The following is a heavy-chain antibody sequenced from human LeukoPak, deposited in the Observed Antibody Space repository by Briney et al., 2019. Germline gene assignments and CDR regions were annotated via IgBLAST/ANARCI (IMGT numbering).Heavy chain of an antibody. J-gene: IGHJ6*02. D-gene: IGHD2-2*01. Sequence: ASVKVSCKVSGDTLSDVSIHWVRQAPGKGLEWMGSFDAEDGERIYAQKFEGRVIMTEDTSTDTAYMEMSRLTSEDTAVYYCATHDDFVVVPDGDHSHNGLDVWGQGTTVTVSS. CDR1: GDTLSDVS. V-gene: IGHV1-24*01. CDR3: ATHDDFVVVPDGDHSHNGLDV. CDR2: FDAEDGER.